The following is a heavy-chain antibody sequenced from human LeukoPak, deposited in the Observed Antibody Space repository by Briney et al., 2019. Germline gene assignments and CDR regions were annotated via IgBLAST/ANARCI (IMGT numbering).Heavy chain of an antibody. Sequence: PGRSLRLSCAASGFTFSSYAMHWVRQAPGKGLEWVAVISYDGSNKYYADSVKGRFTISRDNSKNTLYLQMNSLRAEDTAVYYCARDNMDIAMGYYYYYGMDVWGQGTTVTVSS. CDR2: ISYDGSNK. CDR1: GFTFSSYA. CDR3: ARDNMDIAMGYYYYYGMDV. J-gene: IGHJ6*02. V-gene: IGHV3-30*04. D-gene: IGHD5-18*01.